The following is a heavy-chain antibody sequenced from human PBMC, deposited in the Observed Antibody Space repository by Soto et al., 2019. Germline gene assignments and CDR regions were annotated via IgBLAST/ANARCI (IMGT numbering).Heavy chain of an antibody. CDR2: ISGSGRNT. CDR1: GFTFSNYA. CDR3: SKAPTSGWPYYSDF. Sequence: PGGSLRLSCAASGFTFSNYAMNWVRQAPGKGLEWVSAISGSGRNTYYADSVKGRSTISRDDSKNTLYLQMNSLRAEDTALYYCSKAPTSGWPYYSDFWGQGTLVTVSS. D-gene: IGHD2-2*01. J-gene: IGHJ4*02. V-gene: IGHV3-23*01.